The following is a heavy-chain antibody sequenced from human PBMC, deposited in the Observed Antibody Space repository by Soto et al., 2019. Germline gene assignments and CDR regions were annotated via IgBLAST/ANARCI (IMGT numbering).Heavy chain of an antibody. CDR3: AIVDTVTDAFHI. D-gene: IGHD5-18*01. Sequence: QVQLQESGPGLVKPSETLSLTCTVSGGSVSSGSYYWSWIRQPPGKGLEWIGYIFYSGSTNYNPSLKSRVTISVNTSKNQFSLKLRSVTAADTAVYYCAIVDTVTDAFHIWGQGTLVSVSS. V-gene: IGHV4-61*01. CDR2: IFYSGST. CDR1: GGSVSSGSYY. J-gene: IGHJ3*02.